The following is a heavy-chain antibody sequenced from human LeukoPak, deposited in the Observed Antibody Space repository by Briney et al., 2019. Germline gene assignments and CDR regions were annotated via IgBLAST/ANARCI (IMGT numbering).Heavy chain of an antibody. V-gene: IGHV3-23*01. D-gene: IGHD3-3*01. J-gene: IGHJ4*02. CDR2: ITGSGGST. Sequence: PGESLTLSCAASGFTFSNYAMSWVRQAPGKGLEWVSSITGSGGSTYYADSVKGRFTISRDNSKNTLYLQVSSLRAEDTAVYYCAKDKGDFWSGHHYWGQGTLVTVSS. CDR1: GFTFSNYA. CDR3: AKDKGDFWSGHHY.